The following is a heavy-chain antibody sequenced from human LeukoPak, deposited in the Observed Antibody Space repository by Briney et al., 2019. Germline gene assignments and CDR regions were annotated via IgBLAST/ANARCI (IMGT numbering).Heavy chain of an antibody. CDR2: INSDGGDI. CDR3: ARDLGGHTSSSGY. CDR1: GFTFSSYW. V-gene: IGHV3-74*01. D-gene: IGHD6-6*01. J-gene: IGHJ4*02. Sequence: GGSLRLACAASGFTFSSYWMYWVRQPPGEGLVWLSRINSDGGDITYADSVKGRFTISRDNAKNTLYLQMNSLRAEDTAVYYCARDLGGHTSSSGYWGQGTLVTVSS.